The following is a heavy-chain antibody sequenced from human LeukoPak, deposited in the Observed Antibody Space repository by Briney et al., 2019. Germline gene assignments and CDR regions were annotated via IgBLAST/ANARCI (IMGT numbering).Heavy chain of an antibody. CDR2: INHSGST. V-gene: IGHV4-34*01. Sequence: SETLSLTCAVYGGSFSGYYWSWIRQPPGKGLEWIGEINHSGSTNYNPSLKSRVTISVDTSKNQFSLKLSSVTAADTAVYYCATHYGDDAYNNWFDPWGQGTLVTVSS. J-gene: IGHJ5*02. D-gene: IGHD4-17*01. CDR3: ATHYGDDAYNNWFDP. CDR1: GGSFSGYY.